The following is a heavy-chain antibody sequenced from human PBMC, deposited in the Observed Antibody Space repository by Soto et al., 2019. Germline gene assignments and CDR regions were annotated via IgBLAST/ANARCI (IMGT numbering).Heavy chain of an antibody. CDR2: IIPIFGTA. CDR3: ARYYLGGYDSRSAYYYYGMDV. V-gene: IGHV1-69*13. Sequence: ASVKVSCKASGGTFSSYAISWVRQAPGQGLEWMGGIIPIFGTANYAQKFQGRVTITADESTSTAYMGLSSLRSEDTAVYYCARYYLGGYDSRSAYYYYGMDVWGQGTTVTVSS. CDR1: GGTFSSYA. D-gene: IGHD5-12*01. J-gene: IGHJ6*02.